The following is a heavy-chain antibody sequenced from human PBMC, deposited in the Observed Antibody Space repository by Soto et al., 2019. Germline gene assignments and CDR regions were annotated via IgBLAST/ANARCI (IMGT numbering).Heavy chain of an antibody. V-gene: IGHV3-53*01. Sequence: PGGSLRLSCSVSGFSVTNNYISWVRQAPGKGLEWVSLLSSSGTTYYADSVRGRFTVSRDDSKNTLRLQMDSLTPEDTAVYYCARDWSKFSYNYPYYYAMDAWGQGTTVTVSS. D-gene: IGHD5-18*01. CDR3: ARDWSKFSYNYPYYYAMDA. J-gene: IGHJ6*02. CDR2: LSSSGTT. CDR1: GFSVTNNY.